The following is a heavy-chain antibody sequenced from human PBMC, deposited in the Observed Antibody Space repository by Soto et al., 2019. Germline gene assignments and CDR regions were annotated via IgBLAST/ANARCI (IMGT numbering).Heavy chain of an antibody. CDR2: VYFSGNT. CDR3: GSVRPSGYVLS. Sequence: SETLSLTCTVSGGSLSSYYWTWIRQSPGKGLEWIGYVYFSGNTNYNPSLKSRVTISIDTSKNQFSLRPASVTAADTAFYYCGSVRPSGYVLSWGQGTLVTVSS. D-gene: IGHD6-25*01. V-gene: IGHV4-59*01. CDR1: GGSLSSYY. J-gene: IGHJ5*02.